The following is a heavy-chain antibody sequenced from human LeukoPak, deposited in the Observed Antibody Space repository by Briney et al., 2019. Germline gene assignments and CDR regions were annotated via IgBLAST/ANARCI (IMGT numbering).Heavy chain of an antibody. V-gene: IGHV4-39*01. Sequence: SETLSLTCTVTGGSISSSSYYWGWIRQPPGKGLEWIGSIYYSGNTYYNASLKSQVSISIDTSKNQFSLRLTSVTAADTAVYYCARQTGSGLFILPGGQGTLVTVSS. CDR2: IYYSGNT. CDR1: GGSISSSSYY. CDR3: ARQTGSGLFILP. J-gene: IGHJ4*02. D-gene: IGHD3/OR15-3a*01.